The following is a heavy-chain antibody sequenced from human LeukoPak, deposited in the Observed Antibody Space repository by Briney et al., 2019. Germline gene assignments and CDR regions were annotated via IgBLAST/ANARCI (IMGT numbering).Heavy chain of an antibody. CDR1: GGSIRSSDYY. V-gene: IGHV4-30-4*01. D-gene: IGHD5-24*01. CDR2: IYYSGST. J-gene: IGHJ5*02. Sequence: SETLSLTRTVSGGSIRSSDYYWSWLRQPPGKGLEWIGYIYYSGSTYYNPSLKSRVNISVDTSKNQFSLKLSSVTAADTAVYYCARVVAMATISSWGQGALVTVSS. CDR3: ARVVAMATISS.